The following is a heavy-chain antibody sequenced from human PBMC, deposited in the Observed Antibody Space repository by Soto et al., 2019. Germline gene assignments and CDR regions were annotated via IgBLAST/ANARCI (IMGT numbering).Heavy chain of an antibody. V-gene: IGHV4-59*01. J-gene: IGHJ6*02. CDR1: GGSISSYY. Sequence: QVQLQESGPGLVKPSETLSLTCTVSGGSISSYYWSWIRQPPGKGLEWIGYIYYSGSTNYNPSLKSRVTISVDTSKNQFSLKLSSVTAADTAVYYCARVGQDYDFWSGYWGQGTTVTVSS. CDR2: IYYSGST. D-gene: IGHD3-3*01. CDR3: ARVGQDYDFWSGY.